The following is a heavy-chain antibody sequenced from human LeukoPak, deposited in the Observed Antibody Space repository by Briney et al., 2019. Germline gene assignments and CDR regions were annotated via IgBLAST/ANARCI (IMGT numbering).Heavy chain of an antibody. CDR1: GYTFTGYY. J-gene: IGHJ3*02. Sequence: GASVKVSCKASGYTFTGYYMHWVRQAPGQGLEWMGWINPNSGGTNYAQKFQGRVTMTRDTSISTAYMELSRLRSDDTAVYYCARTWGGHIVVVPAATNDAFDIWGQGTMVTVSS. CDR2: INPNSGGT. V-gene: IGHV1-2*02. CDR3: ARTWGGHIVVVPAATNDAFDI. D-gene: IGHD2-2*01.